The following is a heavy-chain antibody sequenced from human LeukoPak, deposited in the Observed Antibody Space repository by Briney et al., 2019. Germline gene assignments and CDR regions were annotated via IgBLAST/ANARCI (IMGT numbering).Heavy chain of an antibody. CDR2: INRGGRT. V-gene: IGHV4-34*01. D-gene: IGHD3-10*01. Sequence: SETLSLTCAIYGGSFSDYYWSWFRQPPGKGLERFGEINRGGRTTYNPSLKSRVTISVDTSKNQFSLRLTSVNAADTAVYYCASLHQVRGLSVFDYWGQGALVTVSS. CDR1: GGSFSDYY. J-gene: IGHJ4*02. CDR3: ASLHQVRGLSVFDY.